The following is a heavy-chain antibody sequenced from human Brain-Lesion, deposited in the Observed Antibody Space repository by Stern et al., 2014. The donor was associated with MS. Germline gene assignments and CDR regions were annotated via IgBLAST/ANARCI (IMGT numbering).Heavy chain of an antibody. Sequence: VQLVQSGPGLVKPSGTLSLTCAVSGASISNTQWWTWVRQSPGKGLEWIGEIYQSGSANYHPALRSRVTISVDRSKNSFSLKLSSVTAADTAVYYCARDPRRGGLSGYYHGMDVWGQGTTVTVSS. CDR2: IYQSGSA. J-gene: IGHJ6*02. CDR1: GASISNTQW. CDR3: ARDPRRGGLSGYYHGMDV. D-gene: IGHD3-10*01. V-gene: IGHV4-4*02.